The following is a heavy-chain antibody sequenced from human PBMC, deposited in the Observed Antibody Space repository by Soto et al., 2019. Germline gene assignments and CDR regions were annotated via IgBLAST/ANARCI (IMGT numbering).Heavy chain of an antibody. CDR3: AYDPLPGIAAAGINP. J-gene: IGHJ5*02. D-gene: IGHD6-13*01. CDR1: GFTFSSYG. V-gene: IGHV3-30*03. CDR2: ISYDGSNK. Sequence: PGGSLRLSCAASGFTFSSYGMHWVRQAPGKGLEWVAVISYDGSNKYYADSVKGRFTISRDNSKNTLYLQMNSLRAEDTAVYYCAYDPLPGIAAAGINPWGQGTLVTVSS.